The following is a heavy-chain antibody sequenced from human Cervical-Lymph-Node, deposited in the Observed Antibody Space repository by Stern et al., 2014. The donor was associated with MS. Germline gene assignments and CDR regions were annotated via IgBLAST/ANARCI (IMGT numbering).Heavy chain of an antibody. CDR1: GYTFTSYY. J-gene: IGHJ4*02. V-gene: IGHV1-46*01. CDR2: INPSGGST. Sequence: QLVQSGAEVKKPGASVKVSCKASGYTFTSYYMHWVRQAPGQGLEWMGIINPSGGSTSYAQKFQGRVTMTRDTSTSTVYMELSSLRSEDTAVYYCARDLYYGSGSYYISPGDYWGQGTLVTVSS. D-gene: IGHD3-10*01. CDR3: ARDLYYGSGSYYISPGDY.